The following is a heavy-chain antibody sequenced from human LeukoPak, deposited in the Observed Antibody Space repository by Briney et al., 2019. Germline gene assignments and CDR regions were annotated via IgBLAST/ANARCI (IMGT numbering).Heavy chain of an antibody. D-gene: IGHD3-22*01. V-gene: IGHV4-34*01. CDR2: INHSGST. Sequence: KPSETLSLTCAVYGGSFSGYYWSWIRQPPGKGLEWIGEINHSGSTNYNPSLKSRVTISVDTSKNQFSLKLSSVTAADTAVYYCGGDSSGPEPYYFDYWGQGTLVTVSS. J-gene: IGHJ4*02. CDR1: GGSFSGYY. CDR3: GGDSSGPEPYYFDY.